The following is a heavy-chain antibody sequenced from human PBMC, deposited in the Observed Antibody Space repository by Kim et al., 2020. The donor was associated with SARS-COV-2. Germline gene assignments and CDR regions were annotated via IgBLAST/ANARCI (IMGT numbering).Heavy chain of an antibody. CDR3: AKDIAHPLWFGELLYYFDY. CDR2: ISWNSGSI. J-gene: IGHJ4*02. V-gene: IGHV3-9*01. Sequence: GGSLRLSCAASGFTFGDYAMHWVRQAPGKGLEWVSGISWNSGSIGYADSVKGRFIISRDNAKNSLYLQMNSLRAEDTALYYCAKDIAHPLWFGELLYYFDYWGQGTLVTVSS. CDR1: GFTFGDYA. D-gene: IGHD3-10*01.